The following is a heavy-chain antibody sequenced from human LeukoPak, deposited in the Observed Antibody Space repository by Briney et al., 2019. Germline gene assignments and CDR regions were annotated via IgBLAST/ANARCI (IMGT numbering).Heavy chain of an antibody. J-gene: IGHJ4*02. CDR3: ATEPPYDSSGYYFQFDY. D-gene: IGHD3-22*01. V-gene: IGHV1-2*02. CDR1: GYTLTGYY. Sequence: ASVEVSCKASGYTLTGYYMHWVRQAPGQGLEWMGWINPNSGGTNYAQKFQGRVTMTRDTSISTAYMELSRLRSDDTAVYYCATEPPYDSSGYYFQFDYWGQGTLVTVSS. CDR2: INPNSGGT.